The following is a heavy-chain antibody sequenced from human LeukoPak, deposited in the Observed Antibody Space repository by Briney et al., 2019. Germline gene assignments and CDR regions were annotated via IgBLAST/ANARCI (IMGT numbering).Heavy chain of an antibody. CDR2: IYYSGST. CDR1: GGSISSYY. Sequence: PSETLSLTCTVSGGSISSYYWSWIRQPPGKGLEWIGYIYYSGSTNYNPSLKSRVTISVDTSKNQFSLKLSSVTAADTAVYYCARVVVAATIAYAFDIWGQGTMVTVSS. D-gene: IGHD2-15*01. CDR3: ARVVVAATIAYAFDI. V-gene: IGHV4-59*01. J-gene: IGHJ3*02.